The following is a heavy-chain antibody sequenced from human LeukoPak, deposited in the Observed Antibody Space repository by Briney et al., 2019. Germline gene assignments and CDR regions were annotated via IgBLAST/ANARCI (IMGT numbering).Heavy chain of an antibody. CDR2: ISGSGGST. Sequence: PGGSLRLSCAASGFTFSSYAMSWVRQAPGKGLEWVSAISGSGGSTYYADSVKGRFTISRDNSKNTLYLQMNSLRAEGTAVYYCAKYDSSGYYYDYFDYWGQGTLVTVSS. V-gene: IGHV3-23*01. D-gene: IGHD3-22*01. CDR1: GFTFSSYA. CDR3: AKYDSSGYYYDYFDY. J-gene: IGHJ4*02.